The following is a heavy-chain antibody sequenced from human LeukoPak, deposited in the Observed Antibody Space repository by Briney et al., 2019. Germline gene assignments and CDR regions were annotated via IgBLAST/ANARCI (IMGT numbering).Heavy chain of an antibody. CDR1: GYTFTSYA. CDR3: ARVQRYYGSRNYYHVFLF. Sequence: ASVKVSCKASGYTFTSYAIHWVRQAPGQRLEWMGWIDAGNGDTKYSQKFRGRVAITRDTSASTAYMELSSLRSEDSAEYYCARVQRYYGSRNYYHVFLFWGRGTLITVSS. J-gene: IGHJ4*02. D-gene: IGHD3-10*01. CDR2: IDAGNGDT. V-gene: IGHV1-3*01.